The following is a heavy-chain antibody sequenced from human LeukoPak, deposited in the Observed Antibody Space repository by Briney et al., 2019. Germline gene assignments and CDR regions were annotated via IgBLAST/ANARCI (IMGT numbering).Heavy chain of an antibody. CDR3: AREGGTMIVVVQDAFDI. CDR1: GYTFTSYY. V-gene: IGHV1-46*01. CDR2: INPSGGST. D-gene: IGHD3-22*01. J-gene: IGHJ3*02. Sequence: ASVKVSCKASGYTFTSYYMHWVRQAPGQGLEWMGLINPSGGSTSYAQKFQGRVTMTRDMSTSTVYMELSSLRSEDTAVYYCAREGGTMIVVVQDAFDIWGQGTMVTVSS.